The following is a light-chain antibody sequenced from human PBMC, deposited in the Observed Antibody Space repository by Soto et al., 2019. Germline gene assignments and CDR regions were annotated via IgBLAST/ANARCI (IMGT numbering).Light chain of an antibody. V-gene: IGLV1-40*01. CDR2: ANT. CDR1: SSNIGAGFD. Sequence: QSVLTQPPSVSGAPGQRVTISCIGRSSNIGAGFDGHWYQQLPGTAPKLLIYANTNRPSGVPDRFSGSKSGTSASLPITGLQAEDEADYYCQSYDSSLRGVFAGGTKVTVL. J-gene: IGLJ2*01. CDR3: QSYDSSLRGV.